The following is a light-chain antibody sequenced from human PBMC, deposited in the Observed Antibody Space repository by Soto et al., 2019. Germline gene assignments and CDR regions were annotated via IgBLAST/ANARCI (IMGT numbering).Light chain of an antibody. J-gene: IGLJ1*01. Sequence: QSVLTQTASVSGSPGQSITISCTGTINDVGSYDFVSWYQQQPGKAPKLLIYEVSNRPSGVSHRFSGSKSDNTASLTISGLQSEDEADYYCRSSTTFTTPVFGTGTKVTVL. CDR2: EVS. CDR3: RSSTTFTTPV. V-gene: IGLV2-14*01. CDR1: INDVGSYDF.